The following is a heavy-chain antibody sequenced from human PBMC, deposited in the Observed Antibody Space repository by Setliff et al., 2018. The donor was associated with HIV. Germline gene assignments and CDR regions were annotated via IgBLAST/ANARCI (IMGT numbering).Heavy chain of an antibody. V-gene: IGHV3-23*01. Sequence: PGGSLRLSCAASGFTFNNYAMCWVRQAPGKGLEWVSTIRARGDTTYYADSVKGRFSIFRDNSQNTLFFQMNSLRPEDTAFYYCARLTIAAAGIDAFDIWGQGTMVTVSS. CDR3: ARLTIAAAGIDAFDI. CDR2: IRARGDTT. D-gene: IGHD6-13*01. CDR1: GFTFNNYA. J-gene: IGHJ3*02.